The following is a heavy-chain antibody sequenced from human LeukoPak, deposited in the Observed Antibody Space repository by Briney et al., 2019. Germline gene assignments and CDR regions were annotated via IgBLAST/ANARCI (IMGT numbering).Heavy chain of an antibody. Sequence: GGSLRLSCAASGFTFSNYGIHWVRQAPGKGLEWVAFIRYDGSDKYYAEFVKGRFTISRDSSKNTVYLQMNSLRDEDTAVYYCARGTTMSANWFDPWGQGTLVTVSS. CDR1: GFTFSNYG. V-gene: IGHV3-30*02. J-gene: IGHJ5*02. CDR3: ARGTTMSANWFDP. D-gene: IGHD1-1*01. CDR2: IRYDGSDK.